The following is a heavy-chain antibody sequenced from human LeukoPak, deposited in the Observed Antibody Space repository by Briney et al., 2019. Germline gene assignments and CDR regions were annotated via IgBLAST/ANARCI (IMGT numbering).Heavy chain of an antibody. CDR1: GGSISSSSYY. CDR2: IYYSGST. CDR3: ARIEYYYYYMDV. V-gene: IGHV4-39*07. Sequence: SETLSLTCTVSGGSISSSSYYWGWIRQPPGKGLEWIGSIYYSGSTYYNPSLKSRVTISVDTSKNQFSLKLSSVTAADTAVYYCARIEYYYYYMDVWGKGTTVTVSS. J-gene: IGHJ6*03.